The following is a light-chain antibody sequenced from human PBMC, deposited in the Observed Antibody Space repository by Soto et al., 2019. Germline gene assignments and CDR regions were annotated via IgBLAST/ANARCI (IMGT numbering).Light chain of an antibody. CDR1: SSDVGGYNY. Sequence: QSALTQPASVSGSPGQSITISCTGISSDVGGYNYVSWYQQHPGKAPKLMIYDVSNRPSGVSNRFSGSKSGNTASLTISGLQAEDEADYYCSSFTSSYTRVFGGGTKVTVL. CDR2: DVS. J-gene: IGLJ2*01. V-gene: IGLV2-14*01. CDR3: SSFTSSYTRV.